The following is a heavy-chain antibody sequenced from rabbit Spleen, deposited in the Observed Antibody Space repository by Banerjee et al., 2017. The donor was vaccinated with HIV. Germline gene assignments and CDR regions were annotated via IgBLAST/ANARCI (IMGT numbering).Heavy chain of an antibody. Sequence: QERLEESGGDLVKPEGSLTLTCAASGFSFSSRYWICWVRQAPGKGLEWIACIYGGDGSTYYANWATGRFTISKASSTTVTLQMTSLTAADTATYFCARTTNSLYRLNLWGPGTLVTVS. J-gene: IGHJ4*01. CDR1: GFSFSSRYW. V-gene: IGHV1S45*01. D-gene: IGHD1-1*01. CDR2: IYGGDGST. CDR3: ARTTNSLYRLNL.